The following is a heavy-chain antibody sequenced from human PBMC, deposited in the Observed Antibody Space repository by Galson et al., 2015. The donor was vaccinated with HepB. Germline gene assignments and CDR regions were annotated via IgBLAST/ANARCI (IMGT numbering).Heavy chain of an antibody. CDR1: GFTFSSYW. CDR3: AREGADYN. J-gene: IGHJ4*02. V-gene: IGHV3-74*01. D-gene: IGHD4-11*01. Sequence: SLRLSCAASGFTFSSYWMHWVRQAPGKGLEWVARINSDGSSTSYADSVKGRFTISRDNAKNTLYLQMNSLRAEDTAVYYCAREGADYNWGQGTLVTVSS. CDR2: INSDGSST.